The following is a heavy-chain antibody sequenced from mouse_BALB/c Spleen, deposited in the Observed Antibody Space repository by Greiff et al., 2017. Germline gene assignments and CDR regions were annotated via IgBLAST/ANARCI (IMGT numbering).Heavy chain of an antibody. Sequence: EVQGVESGGGLVQPGGSLKLSCAASGFTFSSYTMSWVRQTPEKRLEWVAYISNGGGSTYYPDTVKGRFTISRDNAKNTLYLQMSSLKSEDTAMYYCARRYGNYAFDYWGQGTTLTVSS. D-gene: IGHD2-1*01. CDR2: ISNGGGST. CDR3: ARRYGNYAFDY. V-gene: IGHV5-12-2*01. J-gene: IGHJ2*01. CDR1: GFTFSSYT.